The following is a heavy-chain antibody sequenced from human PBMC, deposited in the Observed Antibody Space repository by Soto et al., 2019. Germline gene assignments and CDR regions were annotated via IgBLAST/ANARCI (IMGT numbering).Heavy chain of an antibody. Sequence: EVQLVESGGGLVKPGGSLRLSCAASGFTFSSFTMNWVRQAPGKGLEWVSAISSNAAYIYYADSVKGRFTISRDNARTSMYLQMNSLRVEDPAVYYCASDAGGASSSDGWLDPWGQGTLVNVSS. V-gene: IGHV3-21*06. CDR2: ISSNAAYI. D-gene: IGHD6-6*01. CDR1: GFTFSSFT. CDR3: ASDAGGASSSDGWLDP. J-gene: IGHJ5*02.